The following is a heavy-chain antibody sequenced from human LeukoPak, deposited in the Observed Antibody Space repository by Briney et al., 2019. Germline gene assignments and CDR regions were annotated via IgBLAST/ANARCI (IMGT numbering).Heavy chain of an antibody. D-gene: IGHD3-3*01. CDR1: GGTFSSYA. V-gene: IGHV1-69*05. J-gene: IGHJ4*02. CDR3: VRDPDDDFWSGPFDY. Sequence: SVKVSCKASGGTFSSYAISWVRQAPGQGLEWMGRIIPIFGTANYAQKFQGRVTITTDESTSTAYMELSSLSSEDTAVYYCVRDPDDDFWSGPFDYWGQGTLVTVS. CDR2: IIPIFGTA.